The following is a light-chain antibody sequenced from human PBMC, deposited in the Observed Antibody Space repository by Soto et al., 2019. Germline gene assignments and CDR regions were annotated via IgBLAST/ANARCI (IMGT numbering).Light chain of an antibody. CDR3: QQYGTSPPIT. CDR2: VAS. J-gene: IGKJ5*01. Sequence: EIVLTQSPGTLSLSPGERATLSCRASQSVINNYLAWYQHKPGQAPRLLIYVASNRATGIPDRFSDSGSGTDFTLTISRLEPEDFAVYYCQQYGTSPPITFGQGTRLEIK. V-gene: IGKV3-20*01. CDR1: QSVINNY.